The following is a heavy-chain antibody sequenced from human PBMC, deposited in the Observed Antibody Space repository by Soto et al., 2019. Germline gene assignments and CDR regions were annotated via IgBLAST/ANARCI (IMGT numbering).Heavy chain of an antibody. V-gene: IGHV1-3*01. J-gene: IGHJ6*02. Sequence: ASVKVSCKASGYTFTSYAMHWVRQAPGQRLEWMGWINAGNGNTKYSQKFQGRVTIARDTSASTAYMELSSLRSEDTAVYYCARDPSYYGMNVWGQGTTVTVSS. CDR2: INAGNGNT. CDR3: ARDPSYYGMNV. CDR1: GYTFTSYA.